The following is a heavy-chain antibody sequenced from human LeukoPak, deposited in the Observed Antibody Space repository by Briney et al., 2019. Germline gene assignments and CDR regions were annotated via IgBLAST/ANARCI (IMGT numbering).Heavy chain of an antibody. D-gene: IGHD5-18*01. V-gene: IGHV4-34*01. CDR2: INHSGST. J-gene: IGHJ4*02. CDR3: ARGELWYDY. CDR1: GGSFSGYY. Sequence: SETLSLTCAVYGGSFSGYYWSWIRQPPGKGLEWIGEINHSGSTNYNPSLKSRVTISVDTSKNQFSLKLSSVTAADTAVYYCARGELWYDYWGQGTLVTVSS.